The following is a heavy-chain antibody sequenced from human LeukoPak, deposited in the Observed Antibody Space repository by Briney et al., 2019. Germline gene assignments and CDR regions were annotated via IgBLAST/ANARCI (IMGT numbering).Heavy chain of an antibody. CDR2: MNPNSGNT. Sequence: ASVKVSCKASGYTFTTYDFNWVRQAAGQGLEWMGWMNPNSGNTGYAQKFQGRVTMTRNTSISTAYMELSSLRSEDTAVYYCARAFDGYPQDYWGQGTLVTVSS. CDR1: GYTFTTYD. CDR3: ARAFDGYPQDY. J-gene: IGHJ4*02. V-gene: IGHV1-8*01. D-gene: IGHD5-24*01.